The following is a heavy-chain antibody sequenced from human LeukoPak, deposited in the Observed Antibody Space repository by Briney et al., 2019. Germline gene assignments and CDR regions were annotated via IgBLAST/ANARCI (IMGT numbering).Heavy chain of an antibody. CDR2: ISYDGSKK. D-gene: IGHD2-15*01. J-gene: IGHJ6*02. Sequence: PGGSLRLSCAASGCTFSSYGMHWVRQAPGKGLEWVAVISYDGSKKYYADSVKGRFTISRDNSKNTLYLQMNSLRAEDTAVYYCAKESYCSGGSCYGPEYYYYGMDVWGQGTTVAVSS. CDR3: AKESYCSGGSCYGPEYYYYGMDV. V-gene: IGHV3-30*18. CDR1: GCTFSSYG.